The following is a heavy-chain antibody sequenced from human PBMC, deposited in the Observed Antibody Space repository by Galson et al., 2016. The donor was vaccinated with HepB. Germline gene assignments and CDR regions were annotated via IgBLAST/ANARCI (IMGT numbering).Heavy chain of an antibody. J-gene: IGHJ5*02. CDR3: ARDYVPGA. D-gene: IGHD3-10*01. V-gene: IGHV3-74*01. Sequence: SLRLSCAVSGLDFRRYWMHWVRQTPGKGLVWDSRINADGTATGYADSVKGRFTISRDNARHSLYLEMNSLRGEDTAMYYCARDYVPGAWGQGVLVTVSS. CDR1: GLDFRRYW. CDR2: INADGTAT.